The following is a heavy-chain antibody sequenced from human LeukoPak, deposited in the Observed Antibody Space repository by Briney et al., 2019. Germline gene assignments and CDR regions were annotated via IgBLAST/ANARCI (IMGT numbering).Heavy chain of an antibody. J-gene: IGHJ4*02. CDR1: GYTFTSYD. CDR2: MNPNSGNT. V-gene: IGHV1-8*01. D-gene: IGHD2-15*01. Sequence: ASVKVSCKASGYTFTSYDINWVRQATGQGLEWMGWMNPNSGNTGYAQKFQGRVTMTRNTSISTAYMELSSLRFEDTAVYYCARGPLAEYRTPYYFDYWGQGTLVTVSS. CDR3: ARGPLAEYRTPYYFDY.